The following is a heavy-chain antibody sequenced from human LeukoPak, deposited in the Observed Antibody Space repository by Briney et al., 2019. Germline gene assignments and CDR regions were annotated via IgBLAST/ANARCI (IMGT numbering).Heavy chain of an antibody. CDR3: SRTRSVAGSSVYFDY. CDR2: IKSKAYGGTT. CDR1: GFTFGDYA. J-gene: IGHJ4*02. V-gene: IGHV3-49*05. Sequence: KPGGSLRLSCTGSGFTFGDYAMSWFRRAPGKGLEWVSFIKSKAYGGTTGYAASVKGRFTASRDDSKSIAYLHMNSLKTEDTAVYYCSRTRSVAGSSVYFDYWGQGTLVTVSS. D-gene: IGHD6-19*01.